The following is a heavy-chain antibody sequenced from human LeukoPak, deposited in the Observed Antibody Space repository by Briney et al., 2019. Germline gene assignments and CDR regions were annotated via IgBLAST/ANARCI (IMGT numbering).Heavy chain of an antibody. CDR1: GGSISSYY. D-gene: IGHD3-10*01. V-gene: IGHV4-59*08. CDR3: AGNYYGSGSYYSEDRY. J-gene: IGHJ4*02. CDR2: IYYSGST. Sequence: KSSETLSLTCTVSGGSISSYYWSWVRQPPGKGLEWIGYIYYSGSTNYNPSLKSRVTISVDTSKNQFSLKLSSVTAADTAVYYCAGNYYGSGSYYSEDRYWGQGTRVTVSS.